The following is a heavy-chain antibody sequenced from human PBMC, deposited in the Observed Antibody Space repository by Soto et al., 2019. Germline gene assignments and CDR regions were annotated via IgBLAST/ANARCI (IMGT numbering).Heavy chain of an antibody. Sequence: SETLSLTCTVSGGSISSYYWSWIRQPPGKGLEWIGYIYYSGSTNYNPSLKSRVTISVDTSKNQFSLKLSSVTAADTAVYYCARVSDGSEYYYDSSGYYYLDYWGQGTLVTVSS. V-gene: IGHV4-59*01. D-gene: IGHD3-22*01. CDR1: GGSISSYY. CDR2: IYYSGST. CDR3: ARVSDGSEYYYDSSGYYYLDY. J-gene: IGHJ4*02.